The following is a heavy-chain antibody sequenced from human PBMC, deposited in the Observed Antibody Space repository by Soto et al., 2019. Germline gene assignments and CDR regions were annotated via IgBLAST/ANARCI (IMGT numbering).Heavy chain of an antibody. J-gene: IGHJ4*02. Sequence: GGSLRLSCATSGFTFSSHWMHWVRQTPGKGLVWVSRINPDGSSTAYADSVKGRFTISRDNAKNSLYLQMNSLRAEDTAVYYCARTDYWGQGTLVTVSS. V-gene: IGHV3-74*01. CDR3: ARTDY. CDR1: GFTFSSHW. CDR2: INPDGSST.